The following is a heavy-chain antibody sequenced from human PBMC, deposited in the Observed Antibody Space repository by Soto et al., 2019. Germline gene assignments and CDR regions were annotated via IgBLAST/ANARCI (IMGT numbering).Heavy chain of an antibody. CDR1: GGSISTSSYY. CDR2: IYYNGGT. V-gene: IGHV4-39*02. Sequence: QVQLQESGPGLVKPSETLSLTCTVSGGSISTSSYYWGWIRPPPGKGLEWVGTIYYNGGTQYNPSLRRRVTLSGDTYKNHFSLKLSSVTAADTAGYYCAREGRSCSGSTCRGGDYWGQGTLVTVSS. CDR3: AREGRSCSGSTCRGGDY. J-gene: IGHJ4*02. D-gene: IGHD2-15*01.